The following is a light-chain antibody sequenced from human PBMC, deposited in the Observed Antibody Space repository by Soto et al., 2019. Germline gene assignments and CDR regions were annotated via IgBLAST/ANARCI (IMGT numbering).Light chain of an antibody. V-gene: IGLV2-23*01. J-gene: IGLJ3*02. CDR3: CSFAGSRTWV. CDR2: EAI. Sequence: QSALTQPASMSGSPGQSITISCIGTNSDIGSYNLVSWYQQYPGKAPKLIIYEAIERPSGVSNRFSGSQSGNTASLTISGLQAEDEANYYCCSFAGSRTWVFGGGTKLTVL. CDR1: NSDIGSYNL.